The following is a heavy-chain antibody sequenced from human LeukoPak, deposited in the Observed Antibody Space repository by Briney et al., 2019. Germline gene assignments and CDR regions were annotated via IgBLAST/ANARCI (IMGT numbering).Heavy chain of an antibody. V-gene: IGHV3-66*01. J-gene: IGHJ5*02. CDR1: GFSVNDDH. Sequence: GGSLTLSCEASGFSVNDDHMTWVRQAPGKGLQWVSVLYKGGSTHYADSVKARFSISRDTSKNTVFLHMKSLRVEDTAVYYCAREVLGYCYGDNWFGPWGQGSLVTVSS. D-gene: IGHD5-18*01. CDR3: AREVLGYCYGDNWFGP. CDR2: LYKGGST.